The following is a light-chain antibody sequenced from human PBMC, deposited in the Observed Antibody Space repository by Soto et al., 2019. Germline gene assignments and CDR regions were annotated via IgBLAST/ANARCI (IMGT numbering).Light chain of an antibody. CDR3: QQYGNSPRT. Sequence: EVVLTQSPGTLSLSPGERATLSCRASQSVSATYLAWYQQKLGQAPRLLIYGASSRATGIPDRFSGSGSGTEFTLTISRLEPEDFAVYYCQQYGNSPRTFGQGTKVEIK. V-gene: IGKV3-20*01. CDR1: QSVSATY. J-gene: IGKJ1*01. CDR2: GAS.